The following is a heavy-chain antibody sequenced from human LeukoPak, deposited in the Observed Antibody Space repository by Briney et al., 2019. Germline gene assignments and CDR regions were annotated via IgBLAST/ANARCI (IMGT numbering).Heavy chain of an antibody. CDR2: TYYRSMWHN. CDR1: GDSVSSDSAA. CDR3: ARARTSGTFNS. Sequence: RSQTLSLTCAISGDSVSSDSAAWSWIRQSPSRGLEWLGRTYYRSMWHNDYALSVRSRMTINADTSKNHFSLQLSSVTPEDTAVYYCARARTSGTFNSWGQGTLVTVSS. V-gene: IGHV6-1*01. D-gene: IGHD2-2*01. J-gene: IGHJ5*01.